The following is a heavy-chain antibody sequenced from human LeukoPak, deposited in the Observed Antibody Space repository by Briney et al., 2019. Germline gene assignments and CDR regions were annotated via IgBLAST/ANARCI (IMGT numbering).Heavy chain of an antibody. J-gene: IGHJ4*02. CDR3: ARSSRELGGYAPWELMPPFDY. CDR2: INQNGTEK. CDR1: QFTFTTYW. D-gene: IGHD1-7*01. V-gene: IGHV3-7*01. Sequence: GESLRLSCAASQFTFTTYWMSWVRQAPGKGLEWVANINQNGTEKYYVDSVKGRFTISRDNAKNSLYLQMNSLRAEDTAVYYCARSSRELGGYAPWELMPPFDYWGQGTLVTVSS.